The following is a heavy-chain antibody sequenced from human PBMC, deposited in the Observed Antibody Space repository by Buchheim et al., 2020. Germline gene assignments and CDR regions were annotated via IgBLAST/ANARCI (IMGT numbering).Heavy chain of an antibody. CDR3: VKGRPIA. J-gene: IGHJ5*02. D-gene: IGHD1-26*01. Sequence: EVQLLESGGGLVQPGGSLRLSCAASGFTFSSYAMSWVRQAPGKGLEWVSAISGSGGSTYYADSVKGRLTLSRDNAQNSVYLKINSLRAEDTAIYFCVKGRPIAWGQGTL. CDR1: GFTFSSYA. V-gene: IGHV3-23*01. CDR2: ISGSGGST.